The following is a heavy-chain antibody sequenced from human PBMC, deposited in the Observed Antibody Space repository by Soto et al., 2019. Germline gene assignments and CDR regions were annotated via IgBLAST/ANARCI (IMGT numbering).Heavy chain of an antibody. CDR1: GGSFNTYG. D-gene: IGHD2-15*01. CDR3: AREASAVVSLDY. J-gene: IGHJ4*02. V-gene: IGHV1-69*13. CDR2: IIPLLGTP. Sequence: ASVKVSCKVSGGSFNTYGIGWGRQAPGQGLEWMGEIIPLLGTPNYAQRFQGRVTITADESTTTAYMELSSLRSEDSAVYYCAREASAVVSLDYWGQGTLVTVSS.